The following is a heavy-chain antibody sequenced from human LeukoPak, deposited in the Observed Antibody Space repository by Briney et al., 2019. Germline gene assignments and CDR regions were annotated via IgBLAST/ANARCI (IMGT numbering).Heavy chain of an antibody. J-gene: IGHJ4*02. CDR2: ISGSGGST. CDR1: GFTFSSYA. CDR3: ADGNYDSSLDLDY. D-gene: IGHD3-22*01. V-gene: IGHV3-23*01. Sequence: PGGSLRLSCAASGFTFSSYAMSWVRQAPGKGLEWGSAISGSGGSTYYADSVKGRFTISRDNSKNTLYLQMNSLRAEDTAVYYCADGNYDSSLDLDYWGQGTLVTVSS.